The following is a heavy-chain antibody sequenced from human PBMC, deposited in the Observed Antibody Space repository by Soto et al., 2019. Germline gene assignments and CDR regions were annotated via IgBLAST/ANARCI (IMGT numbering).Heavy chain of an antibody. CDR2: IKSKNDRGTT. D-gene: IGHD4-17*01. Sequence: GGSLRLSCVASGFTFSNAWMNWVRQVPGKGLEWVGRIKSKNDRGTTDYAAPVKGRFIISRDDSKNTLDLQMNSLETEDTAVYFSTASDYPFFDYWGQGTVVTVSS. CDR1: GFTFSNAW. J-gene: IGHJ4*02. CDR3: TASDYPFFDY. V-gene: IGHV3-15*07.